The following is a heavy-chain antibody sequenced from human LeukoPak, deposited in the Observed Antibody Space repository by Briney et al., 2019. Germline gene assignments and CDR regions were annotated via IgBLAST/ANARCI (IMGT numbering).Heavy chain of an antibody. CDR2: ITSSSTYV. V-gene: IGHV3-21*01. Sequence: LGGSLRLSCAASGFTFSTYSMNWVRQAPGQRLEWVSSITSSSTYVFYADSAKGRFTISRDNAQNSLYLQMNSLRAEDTAVYYCARDPYSGSYGNNYYYYMDVWGKGTTVTISS. CDR1: GFTFSTYS. D-gene: IGHD5-12*01. J-gene: IGHJ6*03. CDR3: ARDPYSGSYGNNYYYYMDV.